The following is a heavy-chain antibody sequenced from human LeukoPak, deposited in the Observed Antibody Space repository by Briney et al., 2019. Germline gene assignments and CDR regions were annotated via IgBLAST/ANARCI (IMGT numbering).Heavy chain of an antibody. V-gene: IGHV4-59*01. CDR2: IYYSGST. CDR3: ARGYGYFDY. J-gene: IGHJ4*02. D-gene: IGHD1-14*01. CDR1: GGSISNYY. Sequence: SETLSLTCTVSGGSISNYYWSWLRQPPGKGLEWIGYIYYSGSTNYNPSLKSRVTISVDTSKNQFSLKLSSVTAADTAVYYCARGYGYFDYWGQGTLVTVSS.